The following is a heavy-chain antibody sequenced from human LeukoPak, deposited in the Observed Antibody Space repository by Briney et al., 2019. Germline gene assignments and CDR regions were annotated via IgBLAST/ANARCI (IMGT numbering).Heavy chain of an antibody. D-gene: IGHD4-17*01. CDR1: GFTFSSYA. J-gene: IGHJ4*02. V-gene: IGHV3-23*01. CDR2: ISGSGGST. Sequence: GGSLRLSCAASGFTFSSYAMSWVRQAPGKGLEWVSAISGSGGSTYYADSVKGRFTISRDNAKNSLYLQMNSLRAEDTAVYYCARRMTTVTGPLDYWGQGTLVTVSS. CDR3: ARRMTTVTGPLDY.